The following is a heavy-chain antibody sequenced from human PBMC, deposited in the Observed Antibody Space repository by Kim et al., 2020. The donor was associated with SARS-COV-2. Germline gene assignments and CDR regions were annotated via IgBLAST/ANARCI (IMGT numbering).Heavy chain of an antibody. J-gene: IGHJ4*02. D-gene: IGHD5-18*01. CDR3: AKDVTF. V-gene: IGHV3-23*01. Sequence: GGSLRHSCTASGFTFSSYAMSWVRQAPGKGLEWVSIVSINGGNTYYADFVKGRFTISRDNSKSTLYLQMNSLRAEDTARYYCAKDVTFWGQGTLVTVSS. CDR2: VSINGGNT. CDR1: GFTFSSYA.